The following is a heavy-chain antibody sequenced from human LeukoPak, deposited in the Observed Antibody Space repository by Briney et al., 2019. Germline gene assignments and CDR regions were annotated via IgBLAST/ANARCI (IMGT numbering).Heavy chain of an antibody. Sequence: GRSLRLSCAASGFIFSSYAMHWVRQAPGKGLEWVAVISYDGSNKYYADSVKGRFTISSDNSKNTLYLQMNSLRAEDTAVYYCARPGQAYNWFDPWGQGTLVTVSS. CDR3: ARPGQAYNWFDP. CDR2: ISYDGSNK. J-gene: IGHJ5*02. V-gene: IGHV3-30*01. CDR1: GFIFSSYA.